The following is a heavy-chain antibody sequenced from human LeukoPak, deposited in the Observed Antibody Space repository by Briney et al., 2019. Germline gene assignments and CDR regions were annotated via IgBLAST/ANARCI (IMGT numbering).Heavy chain of an antibody. CDR2: INHSGST. CDR1: GGSFSGYY. CDR3: AIDPDYGDYVSAFDI. Sequence: SETLSLTCAVYGGSFSGYYWSWIRQPPGKGLEWIGEINHSGSTNYNPSLKSRVTISVDTSKNQFSLKLSSVTAADTAVYYCAIDPDYGDYVSAFDIWGQGTMVTVSS. J-gene: IGHJ3*02. V-gene: IGHV4-34*01. D-gene: IGHD4-17*01.